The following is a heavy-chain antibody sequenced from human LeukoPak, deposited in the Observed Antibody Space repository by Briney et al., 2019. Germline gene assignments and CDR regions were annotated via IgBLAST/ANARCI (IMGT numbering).Heavy chain of an antibody. Sequence: SQTLSLTCAISGDSVSSNSAAWNWIRQSPSRGLEWLGRTYYRSKWYNDYAVFVKSRITINPDTSKNQFSLQLNSVTPEDTAVYYCATAPRYSTSWFPQGWFDPWGQGTLVTVSS. J-gene: IGHJ5*02. D-gene: IGHD6-13*01. CDR3: ATAPRYSTSWFPQGWFDP. CDR1: GDSVSSNSAA. CDR2: TYYRSKWYN. V-gene: IGHV6-1*01.